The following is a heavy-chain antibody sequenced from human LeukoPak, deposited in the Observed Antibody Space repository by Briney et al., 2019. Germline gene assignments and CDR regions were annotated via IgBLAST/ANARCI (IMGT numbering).Heavy chain of an antibody. J-gene: IGHJ3*02. CDR3: ARQIFVRRYFDWLSHQNAFAI. V-gene: IGHV3-48*01. CDR2: ISGGSSTI. CDR1: GFTFRSYS. D-gene: IGHD3-9*01. Sequence: GGSLRLSCAASGFTFRSYSMNWVRQAPGKGLEWVSYISGGSSTIYYADSVKGRFTISRDKSKNSLYLQRNSLRAEDTAVYYCARQIFVRRYFDWLSHQNAFAIWGQGTMVTVSS.